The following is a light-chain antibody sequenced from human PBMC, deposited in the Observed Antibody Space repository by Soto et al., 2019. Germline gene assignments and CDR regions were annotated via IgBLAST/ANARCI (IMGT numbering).Light chain of an antibody. CDR1: QSVSSN. V-gene: IGKV3D-15*01. J-gene: IGKJ5*01. CDR3: KQYKEWPPFT. Sequence: EIVLTQSPGSLSLSPRERATLSCRASQSVSSNHLAWYQQKPGQAPRLLIYGASRRATGIPDRFSGSGSGTEFTLSISSLQSEDFAVYYCKQYKEWPPFTFGQGTRLEIK. CDR2: GAS.